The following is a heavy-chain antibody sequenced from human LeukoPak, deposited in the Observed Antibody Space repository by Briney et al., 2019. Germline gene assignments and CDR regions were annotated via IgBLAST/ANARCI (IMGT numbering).Heavy chain of an antibody. CDR2: ISGSSSHI. CDR3: ARGHVVDI. CDR1: GFSFSDYC. D-gene: IGHD3-22*01. J-gene: IGHJ4*02. Sequence: WGSLCLTCEASGFSFSDYCLSWICQAPGKGLEWISYISGSSSHINYADSVKGRFTISGDNAKKSVYLQMDSLRAEDTAVYYGARGHVVDIWGQGTLVIVSS. V-gene: IGHV3-11*06.